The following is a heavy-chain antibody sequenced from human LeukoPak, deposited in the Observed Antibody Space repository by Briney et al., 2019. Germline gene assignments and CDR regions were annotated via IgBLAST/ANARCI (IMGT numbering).Heavy chain of an antibody. Sequence: GGSLRLSCAASGFTFSSYWMSWVRQAPGKGLEWVANIKQDGSEIYYVDSVKGRFTISRDNAKKSLYLQMNSLRAEDTAVYYCARALDDSSGYYLFPGVPLDYWGQGTLVTVSS. D-gene: IGHD3-22*01. V-gene: IGHV3-7*01. CDR2: IKQDGSEI. CDR3: ARALDDSSGYYLFPGVPLDY. CDR1: GFTFSSYW. J-gene: IGHJ4*02.